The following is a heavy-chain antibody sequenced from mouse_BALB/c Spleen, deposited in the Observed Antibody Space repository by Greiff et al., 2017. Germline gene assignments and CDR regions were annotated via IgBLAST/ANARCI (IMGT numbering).Heavy chain of an antibody. D-gene: IGHD2-4*01. CDR1: GYSITSDYA. CDR2: ISYSGST. V-gene: IGHV3-2*02. Sequence: EVQLVESGPGLVKPSQSLSLTCTVTGYSITSDYAWNWIRQFPGNKLEWMGYISYSGSTSYNPSLKSRISITRDTSKNQFFLQLNSVTTEDTATYYCARSTMITAYAMDYWGQGTSVTVSS. J-gene: IGHJ4*01. CDR3: ARSTMITAYAMDY.